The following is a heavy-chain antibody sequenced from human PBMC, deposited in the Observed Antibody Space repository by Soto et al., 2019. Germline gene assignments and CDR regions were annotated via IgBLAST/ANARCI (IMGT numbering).Heavy chain of an antibody. Sequence: GESLKISCKASGYSFSKYWIGWVRQMPGKGLDWMGTIYPGDSNTRYSPSFEGQVIISADRSISTTYLQWSSLNASDTAIYNCARAGITSRTFDFWGQGALVTVSS. J-gene: IGHJ4*02. V-gene: IGHV5-51*01. CDR2: IYPGDSNT. D-gene: IGHD1-20*01. CDR3: ARAGITSRTFDF. CDR1: GYSFSKYW.